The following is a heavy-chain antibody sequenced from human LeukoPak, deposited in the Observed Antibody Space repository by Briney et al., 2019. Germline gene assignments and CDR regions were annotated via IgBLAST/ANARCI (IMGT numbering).Heavy chain of an antibody. CDR3: AKGHPEHRGIFDY. D-gene: IGHD1-14*01. CDR1: GFTLSTYG. J-gene: IGHJ4*02. V-gene: IGHV3-23*01. CDR2: ISGSGSGGNT. Sequence: GGSLRLSCAASGFTLSTYGMSWVRQAPGKGQEWVSTISGSGSGGNTNYAESAKGRFTISRDNSENTLYLQMNSLRAEDTAVYYCAKGHPEHRGIFDYWGQGTLVTVSS.